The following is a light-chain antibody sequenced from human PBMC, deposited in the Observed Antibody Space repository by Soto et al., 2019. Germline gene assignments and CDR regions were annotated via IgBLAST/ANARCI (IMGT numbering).Light chain of an antibody. CDR1: TGVVTSGHY. CDR2: STS. J-gene: IGLJ1*01. Sequence: QAVVTQEPSLTVSPGGTVTLTCTSSTGVVTSGHYPNWFQQKPGQAPTSLIYSTSTKHSWTPARFSGSLLGGKAALTLSGVQPEDEAEYYCLLYYGGTYVFGTGTKLTVL. CDR3: LLYYGGTYV. V-gene: IGLV7-43*01.